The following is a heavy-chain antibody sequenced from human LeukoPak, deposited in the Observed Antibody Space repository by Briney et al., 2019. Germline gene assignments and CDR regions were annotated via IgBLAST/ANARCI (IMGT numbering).Heavy chain of an antibody. J-gene: IGHJ4*02. CDR3: ARGGQSKYDSSGYLNYFDY. CDR2: ISSNGGST. CDR1: GFTFSSYV. Sequence: GGSLRLSCAASGFTFSSYVMYWVRQAPGKGLEYVSSISSNGGSTYYANSVKGKFTISRDNSKNTLYLKMGSLRAEDMAVYYCARGGQSKYDSSGYLNYFDYWGQGTLVTVSS. D-gene: IGHD3-22*01. V-gene: IGHV3-64*01.